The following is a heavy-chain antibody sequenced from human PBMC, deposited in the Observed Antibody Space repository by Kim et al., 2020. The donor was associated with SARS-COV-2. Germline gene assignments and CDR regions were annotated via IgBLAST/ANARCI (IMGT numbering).Heavy chain of an antibody. Sequence: GGSLRLSCAASGFTFSSYGMHWVRQAPVKGLEWVAVISYDVSNKYYAASVQCLFPISIYNSKHTLYLHMTRLISDYSAFYFFSIYPLFVFFPSFFTYF. CDR3: SIYPLFVFFPSFFTYF. D-gene: IGHD3-3*01. CDR2: ISYDVSNK. J-gene: IGHJ4*01. CDR1: GFTFSSYG. V-gene: IGHV3-30*03.